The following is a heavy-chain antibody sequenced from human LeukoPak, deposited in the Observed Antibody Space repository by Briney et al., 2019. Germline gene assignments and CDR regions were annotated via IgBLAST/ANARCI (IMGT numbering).Heavy chain of an antibody. J-gene: IGHJ3*02. CDR2: ISSDGSKT. V-gene: IGHV3-30*03. Sequence: PGRSLRLSCAASGFTFSNYAMHWVRQAPGMGLGWVAVISSDGSKTYYADSVRGRFTISRDNSKKTLYVQMNSLRAEDTAVYYCARWGTYSSSWLGAFDIWGQGTMVTVSS. D-gene: IGHD6-13*01. CDR3: ARWGTYSSSWLGAFDI. CDR1: GFTFSNYA.